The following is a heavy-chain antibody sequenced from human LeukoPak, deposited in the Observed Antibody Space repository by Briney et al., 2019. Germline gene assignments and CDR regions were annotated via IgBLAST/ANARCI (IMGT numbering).Heavy chain of an antibody. CDR2: ISYDGSNK. V-gene: IGHV3-30-3*01. CDR1: GFTFSSYA. J-gene: IGHJ4*02. CDR3: VRDGLLGYFDY. D-gene: IGHD2-8*02. Sequence: GGSLRLSCAASGFTFSSYAMHWVRQAPGKGLEWVAVISYDGSNKYYADSVKGRFTISRDNSKNTLYLQMNSLRAEDTAVYYYVRDGLLGYFDYWGQGTLVTVSS.